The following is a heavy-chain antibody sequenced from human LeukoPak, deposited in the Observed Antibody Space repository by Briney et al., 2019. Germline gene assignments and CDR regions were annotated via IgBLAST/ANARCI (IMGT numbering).Heavy chain of an antibody. D-gene: IGHD3/OR15-3a*01. CDR2: INTDGSST. CDR3: AVLPADYYFDY. CDR1: GFTFSSYW. V-gene: IGHV3-74*01. Sequence: GGSLRLSCAASGFTFSSYWMHWVRQAPGKGLVWVSRINTDGSSTSYADSMKGRFTISRDNAKNTLYLQMNSLRAEDTAVYYCAVLPADYYFDYWGQGTLVTVSS. J-gene: IGHJ4*02.